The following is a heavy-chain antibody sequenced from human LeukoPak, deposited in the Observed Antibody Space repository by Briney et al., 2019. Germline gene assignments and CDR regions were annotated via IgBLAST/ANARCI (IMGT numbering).Heavy chain of an antibody. CDR2: ISWNSGSI. Sequence: GRSLRLSCAASGFTFDDYAMHWVRQAPGKGLEWVSGISWNSGSIGYADSVKGRFTTSRDNAKNSLYLQMNSLRAEDMALYYCAKDGDVRYCSGGSCHLGGGYFDYWGQGTLVTVSS. CDR3: AKDGDVRYCSGGSCHLGGGYFDY. D-gene: IGHD2-15*01. V-gene: IGHV3-9*03. J-gene: IGHJ4*02. CDR1: GFTFDDYA.